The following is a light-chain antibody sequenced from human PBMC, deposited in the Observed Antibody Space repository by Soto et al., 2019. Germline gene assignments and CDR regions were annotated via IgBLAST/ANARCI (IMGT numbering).Light chain of an antibody. Sequence: DIPMTQSPSSLSASVGDRVTITCRASQSISSYLNWYQQKPGKAPKLLIYAASSLQSGVPSRFSGSGSGTDFTLTISSLQPEDFATYYCQQSYTTPRTCGQGPKVEIK. J-gene: IGKJ1*01. V-gene: IGKV1-39*01. CDR3: QQSYTTPRT. CDR2: AAS. CDR1: QSISSY.